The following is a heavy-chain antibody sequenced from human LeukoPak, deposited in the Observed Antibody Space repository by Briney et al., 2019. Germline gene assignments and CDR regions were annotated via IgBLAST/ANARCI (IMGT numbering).Heavy chain of an antibody. D-gene: IGHD5-24*01. CDR3: ASILEMATTNLDY. J-gene: IGHJ4*02. Sequence: PGGSLRLSCAASGLTFSSYSMNWVRQAPGKGLEWVSSISSSSSYIYYADSVKGRFTISRDDAKNSLYLQMNSLRAEDTAVYYCASILEMATTNLDYWGQGTLVTVSS. CDR2: ISSSSSYI. V-gene: IGHV3-21*01. CDR1: GLTFSSYS.